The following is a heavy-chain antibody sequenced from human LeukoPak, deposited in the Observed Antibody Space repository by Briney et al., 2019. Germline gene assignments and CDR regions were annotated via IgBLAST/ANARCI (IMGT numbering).Heavy chain of an antibody. Sequence: ASVKVSCKASGYTFTGYYMHWVRQAPGQGLEWMGWINPNSGGTNYAQKFQGWVTMTRDTSISTAYMELSRLRSDDTAVYYCARAPLTGSRDYYGMDVWGKGTTVTVSS. CDR1: GYTFTGYY. J-gene: IGHJ6*04. D-gene: IGHD3-10*01. CDR3: ARAPLTGSRDYYGMDV. CDR2: INPNSGGT. V-gene: IGHV1-2*04.